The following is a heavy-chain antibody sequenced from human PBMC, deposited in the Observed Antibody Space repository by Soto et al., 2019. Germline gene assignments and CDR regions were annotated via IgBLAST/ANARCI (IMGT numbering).Heavy chain of an antibody. J-gene: IGHJ4*02. CDR2: IYYSGST. Sequence: PSETLSLTCTVSGGSIGSGGYYWSWIRQHPGKGLEWIGYIYYSGSTYYNPSLKSRVTISVDTSKNQFSLKLSSVTAADTAVYYCARARSYGTRFDYWGQGTLVTVSS. D-gene: IGHD5-18*01. CDR1: GGSIGSGGYY. V-gene: IGHV4-31*03. CDR3: ARARSYGTRFDY.